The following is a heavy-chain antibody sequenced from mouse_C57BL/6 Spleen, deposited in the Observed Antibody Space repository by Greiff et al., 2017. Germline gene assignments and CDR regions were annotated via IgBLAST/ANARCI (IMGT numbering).Heavy chain of an antibody. CDR1: GYTFTSYW. CDR3: ARGEDSSGYVGY. CDR2: IDPSDSYT. D-gene: IGHD3-2*02. V-gene: IGHV1-50*01. J-gene: IGHJ2*01. Sequence: QVQLQQPGAELVKPGASVKLSCKASGYTFTSYWMQWVKQRPGQGLEWIGGIDPSDSYTNYNQKFKGKATLAVDTSSSTAYMQLSSLTSEDSAVYYCARGEDSSGYVGYWGQGTTLTVSS.